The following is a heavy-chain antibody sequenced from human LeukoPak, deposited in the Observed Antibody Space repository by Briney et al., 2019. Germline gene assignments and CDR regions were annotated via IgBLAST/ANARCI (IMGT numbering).Heavy chain of an antibody. CDR3: ARGGGYNP. D-gene: IGHD5-24*01. Sequence: GGSLRLSCAASTFTFDDYSISCVRQAPGNGLEWHSGINWNDASTGYAHSVKGRFTISRDNATISLYLQTNSLRAEDTAVYYCARGGGYNPWGQGTLVTVSS. J-gene: IGHJ4*02. CDR1: TFTFDDYS. CDR2: INWNDAST. V-gene: IGHV3-20*04.